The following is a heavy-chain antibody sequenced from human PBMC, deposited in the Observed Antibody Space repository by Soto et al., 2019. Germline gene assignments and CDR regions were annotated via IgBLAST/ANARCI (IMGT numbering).Heavy chain of an antibody. Sequence: GGSLRLSCAASGFTFSSYWMHWVRQAPGKGLVWVSRINSDGSSTSYADSVKGRFTISRDNAKNTLYLQMNSLRAEDTAVYYCARGGPYCSGGSCYLNYYYGMDVWGQGTTVTVSS. CDR1: GFTFSSYW. D-gene: IGHD2-15*01. CDR3: ARGGPYCSGGSCYLNYYYGMDV. V-gene: IGHV3-74*01. CDR2: INSDGSST. J-gene: IGHJ6*02.